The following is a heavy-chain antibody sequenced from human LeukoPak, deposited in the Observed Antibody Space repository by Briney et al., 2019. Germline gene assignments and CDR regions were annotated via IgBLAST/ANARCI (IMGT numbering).Heavy chain of an antibody. J-gene: IGHJ4*02. D-gene: IGHD6-13*01. CDR3: ARDGRGSSSWFDY. V-gene: IGHV3-21*01. CDR1: GFTFSSYG. Sequence: GGSLRLSWGASGFTFSSYGMHWVRQAPGKGLEWVSSIRSSSSYIYYADSVKGRFTISRDNAKNTLYLQMNSLSAEDTAVYYCARDGRGSSSWFDYWGQGTLVTVSS. CDR2: IRSSSSYI.